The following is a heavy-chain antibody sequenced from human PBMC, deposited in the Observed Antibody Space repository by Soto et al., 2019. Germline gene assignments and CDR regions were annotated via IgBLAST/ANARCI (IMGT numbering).Heavy chain of an antibody. CDR1: GFTFSSYA. Sequence: PGGSLRLSCAASGFTFSSYAMSWVRQAPGKGLEWVSAISGSGGSTYYADSVKGRFTISRDNSKNTLYLQMNSLRAEDTAVYYFAKDHLYGSRRYLGNWFDPWGQGPLVTVSS. CDR3: AKDHLYGSRRYLGNWFDP. CDR2: ISGSGGST. J-gene: IGHJ5*02. V-gene: IGHV3-23*01. D-gene: IGHD3-10*01.